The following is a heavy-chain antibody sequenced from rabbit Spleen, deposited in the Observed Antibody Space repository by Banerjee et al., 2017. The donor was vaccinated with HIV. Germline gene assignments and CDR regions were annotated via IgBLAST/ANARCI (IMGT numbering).Heavy chain of an antibody. J-gene: IGHJ4*01. Sequence: QSLEESGGDLVKPGTSLTLTCTASGFSFGSVSWIYWVRQAPGKGLEWISCIAGSSSGFTYSATWAKGQFTISKSSSTTVTLQMTSLTAADTATYFCARNFDLWGPGTLVTVS. CDR3: ARNFDL. V-gene: IGHV1S40*01. CDR1: GFSFGSVSW. CDR2: IAGSSSGFT.